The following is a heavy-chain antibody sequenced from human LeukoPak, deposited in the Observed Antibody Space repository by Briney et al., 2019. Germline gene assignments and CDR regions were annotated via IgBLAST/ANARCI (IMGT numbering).Heavy chain of an antibody. CDR1: GYTFTSYW. D-gene: IGHD4-17*01. J-gene: IGHJ5*02. CDR2: IYPGDSDT. V-gene: IGHV5-51*01. Sequence: KVSCKASGYTFTSYWIGWVRQMPGKGLEWMGIIYPGDSDTRYSPSFQGQVTISADKSISTAYLQWSSLKASDTAMYYCARSPYGDYWFDPWGQGTLVTVSS. CDR3: ARSPYGDYWFDP.